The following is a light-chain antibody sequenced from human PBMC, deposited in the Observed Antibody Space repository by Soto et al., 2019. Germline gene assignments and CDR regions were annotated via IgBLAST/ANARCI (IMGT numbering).Light chain of an antibody. V-gene: IGKV1-33*01. CDR1: QDISNS. Sequence: DLQMTQSPSFLSASVGDRVTITCQARQDISNSLNWYQQKPGKAPKLLIYDASNLETGVPSRFRGRGSGTDFTFTISSLQPEDIATYYCQQYDNLPLTFGGGTKVESK. CDR2: DAS. CDR3: QQYDNLPLT. J-gene: IGKJ4*01.